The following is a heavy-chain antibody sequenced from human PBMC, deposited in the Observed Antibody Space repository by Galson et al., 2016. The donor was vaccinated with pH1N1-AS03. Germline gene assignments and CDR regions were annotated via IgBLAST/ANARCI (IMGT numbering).Heavy chain of an antibody. J-gene: IGHJ6*02. Sequence: APGKGLEWVAFIPYDGNNKYYSDSVKGRFTISRDNSKNTVYLQMNSLRAEDTAVYYCAKDHSNFYGMDVWGQGTTVTVSS. CDR3: AKDHSNFYGMDV. CDR2: IPYDGNNK. V-gene: IGHV3-30*02. D-gene: IGHD4-11*01.